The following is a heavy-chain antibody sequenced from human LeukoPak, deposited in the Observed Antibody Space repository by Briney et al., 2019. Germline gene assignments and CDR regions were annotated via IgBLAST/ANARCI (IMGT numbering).Heavy chain of an antibody. CDR1: GGSISSYY. D-gene: IGHD3-22*01. Sequence: PSETLSLTCTVSGGSISSYYWSWIRQPAGKGLEWIGRIYTSGSTNYNPSLKSRVTMSVDTSKNQFSLKLSSVTAVDTAVYYCARDLLVRANYYDSSGYYLYYYYMDVWGKGTTVTVSS. CDR2: IYTSGST. V-gene: IGHV4-4*07. CDR3: ARDLLVRANYYDSSGYYLYYYYMDV. J-gene: IGHJ6*03.